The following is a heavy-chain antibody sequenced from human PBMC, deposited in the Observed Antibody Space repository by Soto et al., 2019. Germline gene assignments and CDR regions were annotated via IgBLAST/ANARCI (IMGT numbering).Heavy chain of an antibody. CDR1: GFTFSSYS. J-gene: IGHJ3*02. V-gene: IGHV3-21*01. Sequence: EVQLVESGGGLVKPGGSPRLSCAASGFTFSSYSMNWVRQAPGKGLEWVSSISSSSSYIYYADSVKGRFTISRDNAKNSLYLQMNSLRAEDTAVYYCAFAGSGSYSNVPDAFDISGQGTMVTVSS. D-gene: IGHD3-10*01. CDR2: ISSSSSYI. CDR3: AFAGSGSYSNVPDAFDI.